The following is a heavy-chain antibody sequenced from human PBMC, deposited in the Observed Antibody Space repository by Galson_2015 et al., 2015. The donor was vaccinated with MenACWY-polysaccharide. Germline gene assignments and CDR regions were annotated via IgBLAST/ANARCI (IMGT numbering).Heavy chain of an antibody. J-gene: IGHJ5*02. CDR3: VKVGARYCSGGTRSFNWFDP. CDR2: INSDGSAT. D-gene: IGHD2-15*01. Sequence: SLRLSCAASGFTVSHYWMHWVRQAPGKGLVWVSRINSDGSATNYADSVKGRFTISRDNAKNTLYLQMNGLRDEDTAVYYCVKVGARYCSGGTRSFNWFDPWGQGTLVTVSS. CDR1: GFTVSHYW. V-gene: IGHV3-74*01.